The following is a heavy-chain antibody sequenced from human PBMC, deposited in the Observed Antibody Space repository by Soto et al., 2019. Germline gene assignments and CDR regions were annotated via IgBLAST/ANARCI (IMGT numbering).Heavy chain of an antibody. CDR3: ASGTYYDDSSGYPSHGLDWFDP. Sequence: VKVSCKASGGTFSSYAISWLRQAPGQGPEWLGGIITIFRTANYAQKFQGRVTISADESTSTAYMELSSLRSEDTAVYYCASGTYYDDSSGYPSHGLDWFDPWGQGTLGTVAS. D-gene: IGHD3-22*01. CDR2: IITIFRTA. V-gene: IGHV1-69*13. J-gene: IGHJ5*02. CDR1: GGTFSSYA.